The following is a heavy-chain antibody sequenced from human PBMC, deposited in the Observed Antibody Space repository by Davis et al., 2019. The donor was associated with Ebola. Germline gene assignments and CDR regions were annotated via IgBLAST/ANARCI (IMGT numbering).Heavy chain of an antibody. CDR1: GGTFSSYA. CDR3: AREWFRESLFDY. V-gene: IGHV1-69*13. D-gene: IGHD3-10*01. CDR2: IIPIFGTA. Sequence: SVKVSCKASGGTFSSYAISWVRQAPGQGLEWMGGIIPIFGTAHYAQKFQGRVTITADESTSTAYMELSSLRSEDTAVYYCAREWFRESLFDYWGQGTLVTVSS. J-gene: IGHJ4*02.